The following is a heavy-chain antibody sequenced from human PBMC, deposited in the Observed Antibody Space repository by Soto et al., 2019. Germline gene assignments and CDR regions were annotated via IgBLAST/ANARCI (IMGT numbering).Heavy chain of an antibody. CDR2: IFYSGNT. CDR1: GVSINSYY. CDR3: ARHATKFDY. V-gene: IGHV4-59*08. Sequence: PSETLSLTCAVSGVSINSYYWSWIRQPPGKGLEWIGYIFYSGNTDYNPSLKSRVTMSLDTSKNQLSLKLSSVTAADTAVYYCARHATKFDYWGQGTLVTVSS. J-gene: IGHJ4*02. D-gene: IGHD5-12*01.